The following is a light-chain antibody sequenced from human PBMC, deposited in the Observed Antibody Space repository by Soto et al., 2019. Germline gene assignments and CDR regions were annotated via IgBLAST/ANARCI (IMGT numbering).Light chain of an antibody. V-gene: IGLV2-14*03. CDR3: SSFASTNAQL. CDR1: GSDIGRYNY. Sequence: SALTQPASVSGTPGQSITVSCIGTGSDIGRYNYVSWYQQHPGKAPKLIIRDVNSRPSGVPTRFSGSKSGNTASLTISGLQVEDEAYYYCSSFASTNAQLFGGGTKVTVL. J-gene: IGLJ2*01. CDR2: DVN.